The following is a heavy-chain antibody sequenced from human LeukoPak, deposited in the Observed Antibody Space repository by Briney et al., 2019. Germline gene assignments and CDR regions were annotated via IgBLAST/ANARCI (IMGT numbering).Heavy chain of an antibody. Sequence: ASVKVSCKASGYTFTNYGISWVRQAPGQGLEWMGWSSPYNGKTDYVQKLQGRVTMTTDTSTSTAYMELRSLRSDDTAMYYCARGLLTFGGVIGGPQALEYFQHWGQGTLVTVSS. J-gene: IGHJ1*01. CDR3: ARGLLTFGGVIGGPQALEYFQH. D-gene: IGHD3-16*02. CDR1: GYTFTNYG. V-gene: IGHV1-18*01. CDR2: SSPYNGKT.